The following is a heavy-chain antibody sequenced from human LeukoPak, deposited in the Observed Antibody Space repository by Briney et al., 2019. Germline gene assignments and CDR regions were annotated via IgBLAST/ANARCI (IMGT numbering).Heavy chain of an antibody. J-gene: IGHJ5*02. CDR2: INPNIGVT. CDR1: GYTFNDHY. CDR3: ATEGGGSYWDWFDT. V-gene: IGHV1-2*02. Sequence: SVTVSFKASGYTFNDHYIHWVRQAPGQGLEWMGWINPNIGVTNYAQKFQDRVTMTRDTSISTAYMDLSSLRSDDTAVYYCATEGGGSYWDWFDTWGQGTLVTVSS. D-gene: IGHD1-26*01.